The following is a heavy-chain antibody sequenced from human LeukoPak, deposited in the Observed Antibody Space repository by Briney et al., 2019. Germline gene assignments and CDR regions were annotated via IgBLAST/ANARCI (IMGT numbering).Heavy chain of an antibody. V-gene: IGHV3-48*03. CDR2: ISSSGSVI. CDR3: ARTNIVAAGWGYYFDY. Sequence: GGSLRLSSAASGFTFKSNEMNWVRQGPGKGLEWVIYISSSGSVIYYEDSEKGRIAISRDNAKICMYLQMNSLRADDTAVYYCARTNIVAAGWGYYFDYWGQGTLATVSS. J-gene: IGHJ4*02. D-gene: IGHD6-13*01. CDR1: GFTFKSNE.